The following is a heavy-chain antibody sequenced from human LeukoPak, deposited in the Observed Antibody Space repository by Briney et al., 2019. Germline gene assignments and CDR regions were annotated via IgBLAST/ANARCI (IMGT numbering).Heavy chain of an antibody. CDR1: GFTFSSYA. CDR2: ISSSGTST. D-gene: IGHD3-10*01. V-gene: IGHV3-23*01. Sequence: GGSLRLSCAASGFTFSSYAMSWVRQAPGKGLEWVSGISSSGTSTYYADFVKGRITISRDNSKNTLYVQMNSLRAEDTALYYCVKGRGKAVNWFDPWGQGTRVTVSS. CDR3: VKGRGKAVNWFDP. J-gene: IGHJ5*02.